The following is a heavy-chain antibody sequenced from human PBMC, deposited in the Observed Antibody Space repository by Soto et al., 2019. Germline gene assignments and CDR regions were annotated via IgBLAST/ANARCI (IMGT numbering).Heavy chain of an antibody. CDR2: IWYDGSNK. D-gene: IGHD6-19*01. V-gene: IGHV3-33*01. Sequence: PGGSLRLSCAASGFTFSSYGMHWVRQAPGKGLEWVAVIWYDGSNKYYADSVKGRFTISRDNSKNTLYLQMNSLRAEDTAVYYCARDRGYSGGWYENYYYYGMDVWGQGTTVTVSS. CDR1: GFTFSSYG. J-gene: IGHJ6*02. CDR3: ARDRGYSGGWYENYYYYGMDV.